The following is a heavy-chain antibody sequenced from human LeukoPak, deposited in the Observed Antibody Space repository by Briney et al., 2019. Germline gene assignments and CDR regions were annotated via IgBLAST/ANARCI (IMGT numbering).Heavy chain of an antibody. CDR1: GFTFSSYG. CDR2: ISGSGGST. Sequence: GGSLRLSCAASGFTFSSYGMSWVRQAPGKGLEWVSAISGSGGSTYYADSVKGRFTISRDNAKNSLYLQMNSLRAEDTAVYYCASWAGTATGFSGPFDYWGQGTLVTVSS. V-gene: IGHV3-23*01. D-gene: IGHD6-13*01. J-gene: IGHJ4*02. CDR3: ASWAGTATGFSGPFDY.